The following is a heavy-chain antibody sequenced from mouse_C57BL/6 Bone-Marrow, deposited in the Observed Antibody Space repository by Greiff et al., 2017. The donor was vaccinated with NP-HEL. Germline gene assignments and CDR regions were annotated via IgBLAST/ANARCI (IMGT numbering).Heavy chain of an antibody. CDR2: IYPGDGDT. Sequence: LQESGPELVKPGASVKISCKASGYAFSSSWMNWVKQRPGKGLEWIGRIYPGDGDTNYNGKFKGKATLTADKSSSTAYMQLSSLTSEDSAVYFCARRGDYWGQGTTLTVSS. CDR3: ARRGDY. J-gene: IGHJ2*01. CDR1: GYAFSSSW. V-gene: IGHV1-82*01.